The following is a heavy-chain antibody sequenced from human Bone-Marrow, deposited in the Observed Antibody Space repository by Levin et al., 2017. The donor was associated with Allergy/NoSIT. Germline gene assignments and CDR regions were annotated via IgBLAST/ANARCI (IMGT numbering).Heavy chain of an antibody. CDR1: GFTFSSYG. CDR2: IWDDGSNQ. Sequence: RGESLKISCATSGFTFSSYGMQWVRQAPGKGLEWVAYIWDDGSNQDYADSVKGRFTISRDNSKSALNLQMNSLRAEDTAVYYCARWRGGTSNYYFDFWGQGTQVTVSS. CDR3: ARWRGGTSNYYFDF. D-gene: IGHD4-23*01. J-gene: IGHJ4*02. V-gene: IGHV3-33*01.